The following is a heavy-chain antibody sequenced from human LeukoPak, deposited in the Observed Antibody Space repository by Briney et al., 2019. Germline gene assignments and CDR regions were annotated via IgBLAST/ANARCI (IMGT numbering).Heavy chain of an antibody. CDR2: INHSGST. CDR3: ARRGSGHNDY. D-gene: IGHD3-16*01. CDR1: GGSFSGYY. J-gene: IGHJ4*02. Sequence: PSETLSLTCAVYGGSFSGYYWSWIRQPPGKGLEWIGEINHSGSTNYNPSLKSRVTISVDTSKNQFSLKLSSVTAADTAVYYCARRGSGHNDYWGQGTLVTVPS. V-gene: IGHV4-34*01.